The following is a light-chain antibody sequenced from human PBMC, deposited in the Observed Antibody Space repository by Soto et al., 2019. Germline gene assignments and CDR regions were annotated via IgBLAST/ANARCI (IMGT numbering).Light chain of an antibody. Sequence: QSALTQAPSVSGAPGRRVTISCTGGISNIGAGYDVHWYQQLPGTAPKLLIYGNSKRPSGVPDRFSGSKSGISASLAITGLQAEDEADYYCQSYDSSLSGVVFGGGTKLTV. CDR3: QSYDSSLSGVV. J-gene: IGLJ2*01. V-gene: IGLV1-40*01. CDR2: GNS. CDR1: ISNIGAGYD.